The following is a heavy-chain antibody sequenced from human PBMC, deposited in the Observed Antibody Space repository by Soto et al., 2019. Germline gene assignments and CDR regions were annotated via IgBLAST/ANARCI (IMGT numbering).Heavy chain of an antibody. Sequence: GSLRLSCAASGFTFSSYWMSWVRQAPGEGLEWVANIKEDGSEKDYVDSVKDRFTISRDNAKNSLYLQMNNLRAEDTAVYYCARDGLYDRSWYHRNWGQGTLVTVSS. CDR2: IKEDGSEK. CDR1: GFTFSSYW. J-gene: IGHJ1*01. D-gene: IGHD6-13*01. V-gene: IGHV3-7*05. CDR3: ARDGLYDRSWYHRN.